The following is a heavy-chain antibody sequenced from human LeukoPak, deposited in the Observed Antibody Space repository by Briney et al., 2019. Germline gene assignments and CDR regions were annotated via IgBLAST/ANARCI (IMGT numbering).Heavy chain of an antibody. D-gene: IGHD2-2*02. J-gene: IGHJ5*02. V-gene: IGHV4-31*03. Sequence: SETLSLTCTVSGGSISSGGYYWSWIRQHPGKGLEWIGYIYYSGSTYYNPSLKGRVTISVDTSKNQFALKLSSVTAADTAVYYCARADIVVVPAAIGGGAWFDPWGQGTLVTVSS. CDR3: ARADIVVVPAAIGGGAWFDP. CDR2: IYYSGST. CDR1: GGSISSGGYY.